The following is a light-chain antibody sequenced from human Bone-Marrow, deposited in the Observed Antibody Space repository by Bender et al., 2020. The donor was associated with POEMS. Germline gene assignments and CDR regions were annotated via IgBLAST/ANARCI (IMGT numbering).Light chain of an antibody. V-gene: IGLV2-23*02. CDR1: SSDVGSFNL. Sequence: HSALTKSASVSGSPGQSITISCTGTSSDVGSFNLVSWYQQLPGKAPKLMIYEVTKRPSGVSYRFSGSKSGNTASLTISGLQAEDEADYYCCSYAGSITHLLFGGGTKLTVL. CDR3: CSYAGSITHLL. J-gene: IGLJ2*01. CDR2: EVT.